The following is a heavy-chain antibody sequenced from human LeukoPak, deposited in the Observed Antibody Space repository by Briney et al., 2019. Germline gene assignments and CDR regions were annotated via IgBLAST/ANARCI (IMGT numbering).Heavy chain of an antibody. Sequence: SETLSLTCSVTGGSMSGYYWTWIRQPPGGGLEWIGHIQGSGSPMYNPSLQSRVTMSIDASKNQFSLSLSPATATDTAFYYCARRRGDYGEGEFNYWGQGTLVTVSS. CDR3: ARRRGDYGEGEFNY. V-gene: IGHV4-4*09. CDR2: IQGSGSP. D-gene: IGHD4-17*01. CDR1: GGSMSGYY. J-gene: IGHJ4*02.